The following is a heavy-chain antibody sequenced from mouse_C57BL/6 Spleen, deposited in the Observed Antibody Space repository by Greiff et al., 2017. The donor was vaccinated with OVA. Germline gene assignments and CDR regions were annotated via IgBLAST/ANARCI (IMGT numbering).Heavy chain of an antibody. CDR3: ANSYYYGNPYYFDY. Sequence: EVHLVESGPELVKPGASVKISCKASGYSFTDYNMNWVKQSNGKSLEWIGVINPNYGTTSYNQKFKGKATLTVDQSSSTAYMQLNSLTSEDSAVYYCANSYYYGNPYYFDYWGQGTTLTVSS. V-gene: IGHV1-39*01. CDR2: INPNYGTT. J-gene: IGHJ2*01. D-gene: IGHD1-1*01. CDR1: GYSFTDYN.